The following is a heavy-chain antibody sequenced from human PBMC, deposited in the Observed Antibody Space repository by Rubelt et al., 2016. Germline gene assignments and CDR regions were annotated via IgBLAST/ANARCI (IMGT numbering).Heavy chain of an antibody. CDR2: INPNSGGT. CDR1: GYTFTNYD. CDR3: ARAVYDGVMAGY. V-gene: IGHV1-2*02. D-gene: IGHD5/OR15-5a*01. J-gene: IGHJ4*02. Sequence: QVQLVQSGAEVKKPGASVKVSCKASGYTFTNYDINWVRQATGQGREWMGWINPNSGGTNYAQKFQGRVTMTRDTSISTAYMELSRLRSDDTAVYYCARAVYDGVMAGYWGQGTLVTVSS.